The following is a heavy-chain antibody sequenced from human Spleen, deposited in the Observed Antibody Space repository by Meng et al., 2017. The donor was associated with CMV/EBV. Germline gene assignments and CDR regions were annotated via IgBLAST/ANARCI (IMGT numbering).Heavy chain of an antibody. V-gene: IGHV1-2*02. CDR1: GYTFTCYY. Sequence: KASGYTFTCYYMHWVRQAPGQGLEWMGWINPNSGGTNYAQKFQGRVTMTRDTSISTAYMELSRLRSDDTAVYYCARGSYDSSGYRFDYWGQGTLVTVSS. CDR2: INPNSGGT. CDR3: ARGSYDSSGYRFDY. J-gene: IGHJ4*02. D-gene: IGHD3-22*01.